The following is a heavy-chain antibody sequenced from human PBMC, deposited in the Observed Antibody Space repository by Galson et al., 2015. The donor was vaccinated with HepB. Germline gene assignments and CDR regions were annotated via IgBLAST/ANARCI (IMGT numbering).Heavy chain of an antibody. J-gene: IGHJ5*02. CDR3: ARDSRATFGEPNWFDP. D-gene: IGHD3-3*01. CDR2: ISATGTTI. Sequence: SLRLSCAASGFTFSSYNMNWVRQAPGKGLDWISYISATGTTIDYADSVKDRFTISRDNDKNSLYLQMNSLRVEDTAVYYCARDSRATFGEPNWFDPWGQGTLVIVSS. V-gene: IGHV3-48*03. CDR1: GFTFSSYN.